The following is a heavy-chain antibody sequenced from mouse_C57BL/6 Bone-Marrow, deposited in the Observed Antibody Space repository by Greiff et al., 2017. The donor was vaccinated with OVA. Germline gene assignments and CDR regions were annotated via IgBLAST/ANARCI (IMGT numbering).Heavy chain of an antibody. D-gene: IGHD2-4*01. J-gene: IGHJ3*01. Sequence: VQRVESGPGLVQPSQSLSITCTVSGFSLTSYGVHWVRQSPGKGLEWLGVIWSGGSTDYNAAFISRLSISKDNSKSQVFFKMNSLQADDTAIYYCARRGLYDYDGFAYWGQGTLVTVSA. CDR3: ARRGLYDYDGFAY. CDR1: GFSLTSYG. V-gene: IGHV2-2*01. CDR2: IWSGGST.